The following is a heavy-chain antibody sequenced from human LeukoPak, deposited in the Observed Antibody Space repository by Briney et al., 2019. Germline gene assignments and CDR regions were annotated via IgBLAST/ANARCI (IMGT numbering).Heavy chain of an antibody. CDR2: INHSGST. D-gene: IGHD6-19*01. Sequence: SETLSLTCAVYGGSFSGYYWSWIRQPPGRGLEWIGEINHSGSTNYNPSLKSRVTISVDTSKNQFSLKLSPVTAADTAVYYCAWRRSSGWYRSFDYWGQGTLVTVSS. CDR3: AWRRSSGWYRSFDY. V-gene: IGHV4-34*01. J-gene: IGHJ4*02. CDR1: GGSFSGYY.